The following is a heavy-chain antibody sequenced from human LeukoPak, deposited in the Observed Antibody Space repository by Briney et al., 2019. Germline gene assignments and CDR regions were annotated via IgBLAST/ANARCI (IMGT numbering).Heavy chain of an antibody. D-gene: IGHD6-19*01. Sequence: PGRSLRLSCAASGFTFSSYAMHWVRQAPGKGLEWVAVISYDGSNKYYADSVKGRFTISRDNSKNTLYLQMNSLRAEDTAVYYCARGTPSNSGWLYYGMDVWGQGTTVTVSS. V-gene: IGHV3-30-3*01. CDR2: ISYDGSNK. CDR3: ARGTPSNSGWLYYGMDV. J-gene: IGHJ6*02. CDR1: GFTFSSYA.